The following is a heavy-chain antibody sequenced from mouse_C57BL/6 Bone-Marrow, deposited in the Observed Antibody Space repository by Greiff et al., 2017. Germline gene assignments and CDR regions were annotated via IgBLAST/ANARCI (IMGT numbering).Heavy chain of an antibody. Sequence: VMLVESGPELVKPGASVKLSCKASGYTFTSYDINWVKQRPGQGLEWIGWIYPRDGSTKYNEKFKGKATLTVDTSSSTAYMELHSLTSEDSAVYFCARGGVNYYGSSGYFDVWGTGTTVTVSS. CDR1: GYTFTSYD. D-gene: IGHD1-1*01. V-gene: IGHV1-85*01. J-gene: IGHJ1*03. CDR2: IYPRDGST. CDR3: ARGGVNYYGSSGYFDV.